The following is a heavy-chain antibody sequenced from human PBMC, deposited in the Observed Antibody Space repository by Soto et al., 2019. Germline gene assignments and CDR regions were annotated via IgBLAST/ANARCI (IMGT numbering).Heavy chain of an antibody. CDR3: AKDMFEATPVISLDAFDI. V-gene: IGHV3-9*01. Sequence: EVQLVESGGGLVQPGRSLRLSCAASGFTFDDYAMHWVRQAPGKGLEWVSGISWNSGSIGYADSVKGRFTISRDNAKNSLYLQMNSLRAEDTALYYCAKDMFEATPVISLDAFDIWGQGTMVTVSS. D-gene: IGHD3-10*01. CDR1: GFTFDDYA. CDR2: ISWNSGSI. J-gene: IGHJ3*02.